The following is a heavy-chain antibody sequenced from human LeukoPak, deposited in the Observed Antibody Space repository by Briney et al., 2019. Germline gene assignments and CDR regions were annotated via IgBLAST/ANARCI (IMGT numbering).Heavy chain of an antibody. CDR3: ARGGYSSSWEVSDWFDP. CDR1: GYTFTSYG. J-gene: IGHJ5*02. Sequence: ASVKVSCKASGYTFTSYGISWVRQAPGQGLEWMGWISAYNGNTNYAQKLQGRVTMTTDTSTSTAYMELRSLRSDDTAVYYCARGGYSSSWEVSDWFDPWGQGTLVTVSS. V-gene: IGHV1-18*01. CDR2: ISAYNGNT. D-gene: IGHD6-13*01.